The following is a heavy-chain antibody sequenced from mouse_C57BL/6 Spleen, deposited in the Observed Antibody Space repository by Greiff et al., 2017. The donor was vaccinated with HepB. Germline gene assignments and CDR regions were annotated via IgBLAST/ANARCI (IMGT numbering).Heavy chain of an antibody. D-gene: IGHD1-1*01. J-gene: IGHJ4*01. CDR2: IWGVGST. CDR3: ARVTTVGGAMDY. Sequence: QVQLQQSGPGLVAPSQSLSITCTVSGFSLTSYGVDWVRQSPGKGLEWLGVIWGVGSTKYNSALKSRLSISKDNSKSQVFLKMNSLQTDDTAMYYCARVTTVGGAMDYWGQGTSVTVSS. CDR1: GFSLTSYG. V-gene: IGHV2-6*01.